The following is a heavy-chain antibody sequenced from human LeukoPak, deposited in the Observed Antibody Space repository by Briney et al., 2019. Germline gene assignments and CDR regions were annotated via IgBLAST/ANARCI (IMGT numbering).Heavy chain of an antibody. V-gene: IGHV3-30*04. J-gene: IGHJ5*02. CDR2: TSNDGRKE. Sequence: QSGGSLRLSCLASGFTFSRYDMHWVRQAPGKGLGWVAVTSNDGRKEIYADSVKGRFTISRDNSKNTLYLQMNSLRAEDTAVYYCARAAAVTGAFRDNWFDPWGQGTLVTVSS. D-gene: IGHD6-19*01. CDR3: ARAAAVTGAFRDNWFDP. CDR1: GFTFSRYD.